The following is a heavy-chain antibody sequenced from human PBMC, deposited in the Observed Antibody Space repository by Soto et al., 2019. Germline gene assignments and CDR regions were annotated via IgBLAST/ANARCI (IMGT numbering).Heavy chain of an antibody. CDR3: ARDRRSSSSYYYYGMDV. CDR1: GFTVSSNY. Sequence: GGSLRLSCAASGFTVSSNYMSWVRQAPGKGLEWVSVIYSGGSTYYADSVKGRFTISRDNSKNTLYLQMNSLRAEDTAVYYCARDRRSSSSYYYYGMDVWGQGTTVTVSS. J-gene: IGHJ6*02. CDR2: IYSGGST. V-gene: IGHV3-53*01. D-gene: IGHD6-6*01.